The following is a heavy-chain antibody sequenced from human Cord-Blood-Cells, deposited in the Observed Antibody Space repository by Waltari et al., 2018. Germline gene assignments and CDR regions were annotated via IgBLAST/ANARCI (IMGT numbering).Heavy chain of an antibody. D-gene: IGHD7-27*01. CDR3: ARLSNSFDY. CDR1: GGSVSSGSYY. CDR2: IYYSGST. J-gene: IGHJ4*02. V-gene: IGHV4-61*01. Sequence: QVQLQESGPGLAKPSETLSLTCTVSGGSVSSGSYYWDWIRQPPGKGLEWIGYIYYSGSTNYHPALKSRVTISVDTSKNQFSLKLSSVTAADTAVYYCARLSNSFDYWGQGTLVTVSS.